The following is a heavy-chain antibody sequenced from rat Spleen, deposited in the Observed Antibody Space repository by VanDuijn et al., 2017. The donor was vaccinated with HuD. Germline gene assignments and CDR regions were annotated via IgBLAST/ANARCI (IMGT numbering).Heavy chain of an antibody. J-gene: IGHJ2*01. V-gene: IGHV5-58*01. Sequence: EVQLVETGGGLVQPGKSLKLSCVASGFTFTTYWMYWVRQAPGKGLEWVSSITPDGCTTYYPDSVKGRFTISRDNAENTVFLQMNSLRSEDTATYYCAVSGFGYWGQGVMVTVSS. D-gene: IGHD4-4*01. CDR1: GFTFTTYW. CDR3: AVSGFGY. CDR2: ITPDGCTT.